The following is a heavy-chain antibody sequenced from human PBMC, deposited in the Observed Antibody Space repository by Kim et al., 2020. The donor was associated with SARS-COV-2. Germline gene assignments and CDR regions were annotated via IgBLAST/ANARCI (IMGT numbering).Heavy chain of an antibody. CDR2: INHSGST. J-gene: IGHJ5*02. Sequence: SETLSLTCAVYGGSFSGYYWSWIRQPPGKGLEWIGEINHSGSTNYNPSLKSRVTISVDTSKNQFSLKLSSVTAADTAVYYCARGGDIVVVVAATGSNWFDPWGQGTLVTVSS. CDR1: GGSFSGYY. CDR3: ARGGDIVVVVAATGSNWFDP. V-gene: IGHV4-34*01. D-gene: IGHD2-15*01.